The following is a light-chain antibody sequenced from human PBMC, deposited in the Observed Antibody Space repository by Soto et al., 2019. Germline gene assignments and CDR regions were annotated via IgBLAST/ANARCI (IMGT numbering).Light chain of an antibody. J-gene: IGKJ1*01. CDR1: QSISNW. Sequence: DIHMTQSPSTLSGSVGDRVTITCRASQSISNWLAWYQQRPGKAPKLLIYKASSLESGVPSRFSGSGSGTEIALTISSLQPGDFATYYCQQYNSYSLTFGQGTKVDIK. CDR3: QQYNSYSLT. CDR2: KAS. V-gene: IGKV1-5*03.